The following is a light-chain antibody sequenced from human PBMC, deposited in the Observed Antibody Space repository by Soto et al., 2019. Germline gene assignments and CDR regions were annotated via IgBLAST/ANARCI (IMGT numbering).Light chain of an antibody. Sequence: DIQMTQSPSTLSASVGDRATITCRDSQSIASWLAWYQQKPGKAPKLLIYDASNLQSGVPSRFSGSVSGTEFTLTISSLQPDDFATYYCQQYKSYSPITFGQGTRLEIK. V-gene: IGKV1-5*01. CDR2: DAS. CDR3: QQYKSYSPIT. J-gene: IGKJ5*01. CDR1: QSIASW.